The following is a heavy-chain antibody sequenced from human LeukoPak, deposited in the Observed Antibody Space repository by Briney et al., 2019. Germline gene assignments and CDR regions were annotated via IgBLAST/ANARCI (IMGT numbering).Heavy chain of an antibody. J-gene: IGHJ3*02. CDR3: AKDLSGGEPQGLDAFDI. V-gene: IGHV3-48*03. CDR1: GFTFSSYE. Sequence: GGSLRLSCAASGFTFSSYEMNWVRQAPGKGLEWVSYISSSGSTIYYADSVKGRFTISRDNSKNTLYLQMNSLRAEDTAVYYCAKDLSGGEPQGLDAFDIWGQGTMVTVSS. D-gene: IGHD1-14*01. CDR2: ISSSGSTI.